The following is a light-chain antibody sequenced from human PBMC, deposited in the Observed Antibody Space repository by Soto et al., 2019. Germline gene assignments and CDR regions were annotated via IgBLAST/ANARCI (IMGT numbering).Light chain of an antibody. Sequence: DVQMSQSPSSLSASVGYRFTITCRASQGIRHYLAWYQQKPGKAPNLLIYHASTLERGVPSRFRGTGSGTEFTLTIDRLQPDDFETYYCQQYHTYSITFGQGTRLEIK. CDR1: QGIRHY. CDR2: HAS. CDR3: QQYHTYSIT. V-gene: IGKV1-5*01. J-gene: IGKJ5*01.